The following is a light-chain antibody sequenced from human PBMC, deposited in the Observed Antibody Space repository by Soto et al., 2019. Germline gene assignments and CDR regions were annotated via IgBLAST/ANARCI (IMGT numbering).Light chain of an antibody. CDR3: HQYNNWPTWA. Sequence: EIVMTQSPATLSVSPGERATLSCRASQSINSNLAWYQQKPGQPPRLLIYSASTRAPGVPARFSGSVSGTGFTLTISSLQSEDFAVYYCHQYNNWPTWAFGQGTKVEIK. CDR2: SAS. V-gene: IGKV3-15*01. J-gene: IGKJ1*01. CDR1: QSINSN.